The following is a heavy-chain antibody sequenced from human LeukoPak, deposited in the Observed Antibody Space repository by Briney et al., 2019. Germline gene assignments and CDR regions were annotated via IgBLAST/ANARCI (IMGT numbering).Heavy chain of an antibody. V-gene: IGHV3-9*01. D-gene: IGHD3-10*01. Sequence: GGSLRLSCAASGFTFDDYAMHWVRQAPGKGLEWVSGISWNSGSIGYADSVKGRFTISRDNAKNSLYLQMNSLRAEDTAVYYCAKDSQRIWFGELLYWGQGTLVTVSS. CDR1: GFTFDDYA. J-gene: IGHJ4*02. CDR2: ISWNSGSI. CDR3: AKDSQRIWFGELLY.